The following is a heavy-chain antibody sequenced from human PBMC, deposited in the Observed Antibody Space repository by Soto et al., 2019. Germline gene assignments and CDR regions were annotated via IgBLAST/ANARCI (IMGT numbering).Heavy chain of an antibody. CDR3: ATEASGIRGGGWYGLS. D-gene: IGHD6-19*01. V-gene: IGHV1-24*01. CDR2: FDPEDGET. CDR1: GYTLTELS. Sequence: GASVKVSCKVSGYTLTELSMHWVRQAPGKGLEWMGGFDPEDGETIYAQKFQGRVTMTEDTSTDTAYMELSSLRSEDTAVYYCATEASGIRGGGWYGLSWGQGTLVTVSS. J-gene: IGHJ4*02.